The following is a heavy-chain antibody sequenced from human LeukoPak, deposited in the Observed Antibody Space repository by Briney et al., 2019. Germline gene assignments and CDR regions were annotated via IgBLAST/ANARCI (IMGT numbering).Heavy chain of an antibody. CDR1: GGSISSSSYY. J-gene: IGHJ4*02. D-gene: IGHD3-10*01. CDR2: IYYSGST. Sequence: SETLSLTCTVSGGSISSSSYYWGWIRQPPGKGLEWIGSIYYSGSTYYNPSLKSRVTISVDTSKNQFSLKLSSVTAADTAVYYCARERPGGLWDYWGQGTLVTVSS. CDR3: ARERPGGLWDY. V-gene: IGHV4-39*07.